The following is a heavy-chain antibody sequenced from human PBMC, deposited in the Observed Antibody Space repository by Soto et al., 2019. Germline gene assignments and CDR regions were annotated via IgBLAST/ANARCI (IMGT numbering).Heavy chain of an antibody. D-gene: IGHD2-2*01. CDR3: ARVRAYCSGTTCYPPYYGLDV. CDR2: SNTCTGNP. CDR1: GYSFTTYG. J-gene: IGHJ6*02. Sequence: ASVKVSCKACGYSFTTYGMNWVPQAPGQGLEWMGWSNTCTGNPTYAQGFTGRFVFSMDTSASTAYLQISSLKAEDMAMYYCARVRAYCSGTTCYPPYYGLDVWGQGTTVTVSS. V-gene: IGHV7-4-1*02.